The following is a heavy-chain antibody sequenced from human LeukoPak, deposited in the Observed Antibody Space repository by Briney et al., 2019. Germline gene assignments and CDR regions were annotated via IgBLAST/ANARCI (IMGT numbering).Heavy chain of an antibody. CDR2: IYCSGST. Sequence: SETLSLTCTVSGGSISSCISYWGWIRQPPGKGLEWIGSIYCSGSTYYNPSLKSRVTISVDTSKNQFSLKLSSVTAADTAVYYCARLSRSSDHYIVGATKGYFDYWGQGTLVTVSS. V-gene: IGHV4-39*01. CDR1: GGSISSCISY. CDR3: ARLSRSSDHYIVGATKGYFDY. J-gene: IGHJ4*02. D-gene: IGHD1-26*01.